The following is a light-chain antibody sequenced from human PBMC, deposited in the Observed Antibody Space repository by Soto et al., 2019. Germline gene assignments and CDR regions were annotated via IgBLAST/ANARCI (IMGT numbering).Light chain of an antibody. Sequence: EIVLTQSPCTLSLSPGEGATLSCSASQSVSNNYLAWYQQKPGQAPRLLIYGASSRATGIPDRFSGSGSGTDFTLTISRLEPEDFAVYYCQQYGSSPLTFGGGTKVAIK. CDR3: QQYGSSPLT. CDR1: QSVSNNY. V-gene: IGKV3-20*01. CDR2: GAS. J-gene: IGKJ4*01.